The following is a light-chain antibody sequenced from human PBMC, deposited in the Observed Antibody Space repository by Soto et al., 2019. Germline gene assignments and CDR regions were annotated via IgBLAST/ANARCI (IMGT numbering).Light chain of an antibody. CDR2: EVS. J-gene: IGLJ3*02. CDR3: SSYAGSSPLWV. CDR1: SSDVGSYNL. Sequence: QSVLTQPASVSGPPGQSITISCAGTSSDVGSYNLVSWYQHHPGKAPKLILYEVSQRPSGVSPRFSGSKSGNTASLAISGLQAEDEADYYCSSYAGSSPLWVFGGGTQLTVL. V-gene: IGLV2-23*02.